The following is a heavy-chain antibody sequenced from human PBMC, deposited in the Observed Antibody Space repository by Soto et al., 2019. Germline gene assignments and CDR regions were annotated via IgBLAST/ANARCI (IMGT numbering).Heavy chain of an antibody. CDR2: IKSKANGETT. CDR1: GFTFSGAW. D-gene: IGHD7-27*01. V-gene: IGHV3-15*07. CDR3: AADLPGDRSDWGFDF. Sequence: EVQLVESGGGLLKPGGSLRLSCAASGFTFSGAWMHWVRQAPGKGLEWVGLIKSKANGETTHYAAPVQGRLTISRDDSKSTVYLQMSSLKTEHTPVYHCAADLPGDRSDWGFDFWGQGTLVTASS. J-gene: IGHJ4*02.